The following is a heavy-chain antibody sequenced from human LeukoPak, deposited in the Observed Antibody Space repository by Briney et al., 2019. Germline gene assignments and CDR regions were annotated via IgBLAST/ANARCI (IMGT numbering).Heavy chain of an antibody. V-gene: IGHV4-59*01. Sequence: SETLSLTCTVSGGSISSDYWSWIRQPPGKGLEWIGYVYYSGSTNCNPSLKSRVTISVDTSKNQFSLKLSSVTTADTAVYYCAGGPNNYYFDYWGQGTPVTLSS. CDR1: GGSISSDY. J-gene: IGHJ4*02. CDR3: AGGPNNYYFDY. D-gene: IGHD1/OR15-1a*01. CDR2: VYYSGST.